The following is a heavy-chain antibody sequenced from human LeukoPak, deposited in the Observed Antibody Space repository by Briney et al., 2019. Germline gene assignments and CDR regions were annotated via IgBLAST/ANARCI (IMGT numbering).Heavy chain of an antibody. CDR1: GFTFSSYA. J-gene: IGHJ4*02. D-gene: IGHD5-18*01. CDR2: ISYDGSNK. CDR3: ATIKAMVEDFDY. V-gene: IGHV3-30-3*01. Sequence: PGGSLRLSCAASGFTFSSYAMHWVRQAPGKGLEWVAVISYDGSNKYYADSVKGRFTISRDNSKNTLYLQMNSLRAEDTAVYYCATIKAMVEDFDYWGQGTLVTVSS.